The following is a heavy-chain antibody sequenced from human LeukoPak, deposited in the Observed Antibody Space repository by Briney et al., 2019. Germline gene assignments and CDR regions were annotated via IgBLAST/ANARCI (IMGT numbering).Heavy chain of an antibody. V-gene: IGHV4-38-2*01. CDR3: ARVVVPAAIGNWFDP. Sequence: PSETLSLTXAVSGYSISSGYYWGWIRQPPGKGLEWIESIYHIGSTYYNPSLKSRVTISVDTSKNQFSLKLSSVTAADTAVYYCARVVVPAAIGNWFDPWGQGTLVTVSS. J-gene: IGHJ5*02. D-gene: IGHD2-2*02. CDR2: IYHIGST. CDR1: GYSISSGYY.